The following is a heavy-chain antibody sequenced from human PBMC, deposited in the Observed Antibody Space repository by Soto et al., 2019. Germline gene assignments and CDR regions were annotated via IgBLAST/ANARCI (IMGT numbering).Heavy chain of an antibody. CDR2: MSDDDIST. CDR3: AREVPISGVNDIDF. D-gene: IGHD5-12*01. CDR1: GFTVSDYW. J-gene: IGHJ4*02. V-gene: IGHV3-74*01. Sequence: PGGSLRLSCAASGFTVSDYWMHWVRQAPGEGLVWVSRMSDDDISTSYAKFVKGRFTISRDNAKNMVYLQLNSLTAEDTAFYFCAREVPISGVNDIDFSGQGTLVTVPS.